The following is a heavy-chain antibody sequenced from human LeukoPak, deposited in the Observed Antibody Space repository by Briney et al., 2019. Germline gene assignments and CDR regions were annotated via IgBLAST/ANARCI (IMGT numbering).Heavy chain of an antibody. J-gene: IGHJ4*02. CDR3: SRIGNAGIDY. CDR2: IRSAVYGGTT. Sequence: GGSLRLSCAAGGFPLGDYPLRWFRQAQRKGLNWVGYIRSAVYGGTTETAASLKDRFTVSRDDSKSVVYLQMSSLKTDDTAIYYCSRIGNAGIDYWGQGTLVTVSS. V-gene: IGHV3-49*03. D-gene: IGHD3-10*01. CDR1: GFPLGDYP.